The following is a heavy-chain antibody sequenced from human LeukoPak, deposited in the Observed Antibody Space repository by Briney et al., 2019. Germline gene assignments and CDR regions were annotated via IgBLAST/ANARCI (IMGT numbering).Heavy chain of an antibody. CDR2: ISAYNGNT. J-gene: IGHJ4*02. CDR3: ARGGWGNMYQLLYGFDY. V-gene: IGHV1-18*01. D-gene: IGHD2-2*02. Sequence: ASVKVSCKASGYTFTSYGISWVRQAPGQGLEWMGWISAYNGNTNYAQKLQGRVTMTTDTSTSTAYMELRSLRSDDTAVYYCARGGWGNMYQLLYGFDYWGQGTLVTVSS. CDR1: GYTFTSYG.